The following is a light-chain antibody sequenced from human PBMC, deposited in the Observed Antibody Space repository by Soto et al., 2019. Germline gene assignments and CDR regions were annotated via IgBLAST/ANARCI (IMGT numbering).Light chain of an antibody. J-gene: IGKJ3*01. CDR1: QSVGSY. Sequence: EIVLTQSPATLSLSPGERAILSCRASQSVGSYLAWYQQKPGQAPRPLIYGASKRAPGISARFSGSGSGTDFTLTISSLEPEDFAVYHCLQRSIGFTFGPGTKVDMK. CDR2: GAS. V-gene: IGKV3-11*01. CDR3: LQRSIGFT.